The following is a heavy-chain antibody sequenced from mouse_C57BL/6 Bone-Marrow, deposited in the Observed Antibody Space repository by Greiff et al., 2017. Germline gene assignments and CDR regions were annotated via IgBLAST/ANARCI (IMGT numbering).Heavy chain of an antibody. V-gene: IGHV5-15*01. D-gene: IGHD2-1*01. J-gene: IGHJ3*02. CDR3: ARGYYGGY. CDR2: ISNLAYSI. CDR1: GFTFSDYG. Sequence: EVKLVESGGGLVQPGGSLKLSCAASGFTFSDYGMAWVRQAPRKGPEWVAFISNLAYSIYYADTVTGRFTISRENAKNTLYLEMSSLRSEDTAMYYCARGYYGGYWGQGTLVTVSA.